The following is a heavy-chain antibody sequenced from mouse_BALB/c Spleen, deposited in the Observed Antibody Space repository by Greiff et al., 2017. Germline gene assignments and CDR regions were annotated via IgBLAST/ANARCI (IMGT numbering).Heavy chain of an antibody. V-gene: IGHV1-7*01. J-gene: IGHJ3*01. CDR1: GYTFPSYW. CDR3: ESGDGNSAWFAY. CDR2: INPSTGYT. Sequence: QVQLKESGAELAKPGASVKMSCKAAGYTFPSYWMLWVKHRPGQGLEWIGDINPSTGYTEYNQKFKDKATLTADKSSSTAYMQLSSLTSEDSAVFYCESGDGNSAWFAYWGQGTLVTVTA. D-gene: IGHD2-1*01.